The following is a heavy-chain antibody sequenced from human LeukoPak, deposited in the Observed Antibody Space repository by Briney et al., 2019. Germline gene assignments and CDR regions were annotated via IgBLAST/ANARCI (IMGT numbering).Heavy chain of an antibody. V-gene: IGHV3-48*04. J-gene: IGHJ4*02. CDR1: GFTFSSYS. CDR3: ARRKRYCSGGSCYYHYFDY. Sequence: GGSLRLSCAASGFTFSSYSMNWVRQAPGKGLEWVSGISWNSGSTIYYADSVKGRFTISRDNAKNSLYLQMNSLRAEDTAVYYCARRKRYCSGGSCYYHYFDYWGQGTLVTVSS. D-gene: IGHD2-15*01. CDR2: ISWNSGSTI.